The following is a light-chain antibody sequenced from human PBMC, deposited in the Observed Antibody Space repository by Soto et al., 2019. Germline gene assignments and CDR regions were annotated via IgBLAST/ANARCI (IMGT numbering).Light chain of an antibody. CDR2: DAS. V-gene: IGKV3-11*01. Sequence: ELVLTQSPATLSLSPGERATLPCRASQSVSTYLAWYQQKPGQAPRLLIYDASSRATGIPARFSGSGSGTDFTLTISSLEPEDFAVYYCQQRTEWPPTFGQGTKVEIK. CDR1: QSVSTY. CDR3: QQRTEWPPT. J-gene: IGKJ1*01.